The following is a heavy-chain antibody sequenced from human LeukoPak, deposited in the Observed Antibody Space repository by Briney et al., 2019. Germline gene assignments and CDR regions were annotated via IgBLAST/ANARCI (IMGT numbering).Heavy chain of an antibody. Sequence: PSETLSLTCTVSGGSINSYYWSWIRQPPGKGLEWIGYVYHSGSTNYNPFLKSRVTISVDTSKNQFSLKLTSVTAADTAVYFCARERTAGREFDYWGQGTLVTVSS. D-gene: IGHD1-1*01. J-gene: IGHJ4*02. CDR2: VYHSGST. CDR1: GGSINSYY. V-gene: IGHV4-59*01. CDR3: ARERTAGREFDY.